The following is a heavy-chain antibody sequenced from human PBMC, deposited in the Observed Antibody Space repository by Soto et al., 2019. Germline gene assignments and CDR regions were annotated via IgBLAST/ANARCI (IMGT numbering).Heavy chain of an antibody. CDR1: GFTFSSYA. J-gene: IGHJ4*02. D-gene: IGHD1-26*01. CDR3: VVGVAHGLSDY. CDR2: ISGSGGST. V-gene: IGHV3-23*01. Sequence: PGGSLRLSCAASGFTFSSYAMSWVRQAPGKGLEWVSVISGSGGSTFYADSVKGRFTISRDNSEDTLYLQMNSLRAEDTAVYYCVVGVAHGLSDYWGQGTLVTVSS.